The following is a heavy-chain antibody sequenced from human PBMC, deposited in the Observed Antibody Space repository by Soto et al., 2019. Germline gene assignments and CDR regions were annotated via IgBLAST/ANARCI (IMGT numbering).Heavy chain of an antibody. CDR2: IIPIFGTA. CDR3: AGERCNGGSCVYGMDV. V-gene: IGHV1-69*12. D-gene: IGHD2-15*01. Sequence: QVQLVQSGAEVKKPGSSVKVSCKASGGTFSSYAISWVRQAPGQGLEWMGGIIPIFGTANYAQKFQGRVTISGDESTGKAYKEVSSLRSEDSGVYYCAGERCNGGSCVYGMDVWGQGTTVTVSS. J-gene: IGHJ6*02. CDR1: GGTFSSYA.